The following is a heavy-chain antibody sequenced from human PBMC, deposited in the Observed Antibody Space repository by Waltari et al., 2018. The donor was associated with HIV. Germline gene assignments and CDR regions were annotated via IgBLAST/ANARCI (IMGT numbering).Heavy chain of an antibody. CDR3: VKERGPFNGFDI. Sequence: QVHLMELGGGVVQPGGSLKLPWEASGLPFSIFGMHWVRQAPGKGVEWVAVIWSDGYNKFYADSVRGRFTFSRDNSKYTLSLQMNSLRAEDTALYYCVKERGPFNGFDIWGQGTMVTVSS. D-gene: IGHD3-16*01. CDR2: IWSDGYNK. CDR1: GLPFSIFG. V-gene: IGHV3-33*06. J-gene: IGHJ3*02.